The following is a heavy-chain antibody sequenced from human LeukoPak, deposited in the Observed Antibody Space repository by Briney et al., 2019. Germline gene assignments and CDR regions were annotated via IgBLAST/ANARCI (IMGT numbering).Heavy chain of an antibody. Sequence: GGSLRLSCAASGFIVSTNYLTWARQAPGKGLEWVSVIVTDGSAFYADSVKGRFTISRDSSKNTLYLQMNSLRAEDTAVYYCARGRPQSLVYDYWGQGTLVTVSS. CDR2: IVTDGSA. V-gene: IGHV3-53*01. J-gene: IGHJ4*02. CDR1: GFIVSTNY. D-gene: IGHD5-24*01. CDR3: ARGRPQSLVYDY.